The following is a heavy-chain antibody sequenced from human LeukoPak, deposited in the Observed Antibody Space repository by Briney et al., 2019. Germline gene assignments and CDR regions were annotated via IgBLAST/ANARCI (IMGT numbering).Heavy chain of an antibody. J-gene: IGHJ5*02. D-gene: IGHD3-16*01. V-gene: IGHV4-59*01. CDR2: IHYSGST. Sequence: SETLSLTCTVSSGSISSYYWSWIRQSPGKGLEWIGYIHYSGSTNYNPSLKSRVTISVDTSKNQFSLRLNSVTAADTALYYCARGSRGGYNWFDPWGQGTLVIVSS. CDR1: SGSISSYY. CDR3: ARGSRGGYNWFDP.